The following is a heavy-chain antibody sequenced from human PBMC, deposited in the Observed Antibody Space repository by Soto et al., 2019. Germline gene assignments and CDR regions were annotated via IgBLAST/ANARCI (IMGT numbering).Heavy chain of an antibody. CDR2: IIPIFGTA. D-gene: IGHD2-15*01. Sequence: QVQLVQSGAEVKKPGSSVKVSCKASGGTFSSYAISWVRQAPGQGLEWMGGIIPIFGTANYAQKFQGRVTITADESTSTAYMELSSLRSEYTAVYYCAWGGRGCSGVSCYSHYWGQGSLVTVSS. CDR1: GGTFSSYA. V-gene: IGHV1-69*01. CDR3: AWGGRGCSGVSCYSHY. J-gene: IGHJ4*02.